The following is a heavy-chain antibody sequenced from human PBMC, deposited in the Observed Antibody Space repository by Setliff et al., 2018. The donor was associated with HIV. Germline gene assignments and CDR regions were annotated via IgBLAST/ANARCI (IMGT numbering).Heavy chain of an antibody. CDR2: SIPLFGTT. Sequence: AASVKVSCKTSGYTFTSYDITWVRQAPGQGLEWMGGSIPLFGTTNYAQKFQGRVTLTTDELMNTAYMELRSLRSDDTAVYYCVKDSLGAMVPYYFQSWGQGTLVTVSS. CDR1: GYTFTSYD. V-gene: IGHV1-69*05. D-gene: IGHD5-18*01. CDR3: VKDSLGAMVPYYFQS. J-gene: IGHJ4*02.